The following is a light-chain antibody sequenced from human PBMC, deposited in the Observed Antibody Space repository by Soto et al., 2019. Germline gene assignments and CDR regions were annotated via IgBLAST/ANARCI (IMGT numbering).Light chain of an antibody. Sequence: EIVLTQSPGTLSLSPWERATLSCRASQSVASNLAWYQQRPGQAPRLLIYDASTRATGIPARFSGSGSGTEFTLTISSLQSEDFVVYYCQQYNKWPLITFGQGTRLENK. CDR2: DAS. CDR3: QQYNKWPLIT. J-gene: IGKJ5*01. CDR1: QSVASN. V-gene: IGKV3-15*01.